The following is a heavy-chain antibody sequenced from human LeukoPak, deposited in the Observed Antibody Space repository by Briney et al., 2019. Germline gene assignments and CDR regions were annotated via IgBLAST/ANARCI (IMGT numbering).Heavy chain of an antibody. D-gene: IGHD3-10*01. Sequence: PGGSLRLSRAASGFTFSSYSMNWVRQAPGKGLEWVSSISSSSSYIYYADSVKGRFTISRGNAKNSLYLQMNSLRAEDTAVYYCARQGLLWLGEPLDYWGQGTLVTVSS. CDR1: GFTFSSYS. CDR2: ISSSSSYI. V-gene: IGHV3-21*01. J-gene: IGHJ4*02. CDR3: ARQGLLWLGEPLDY.